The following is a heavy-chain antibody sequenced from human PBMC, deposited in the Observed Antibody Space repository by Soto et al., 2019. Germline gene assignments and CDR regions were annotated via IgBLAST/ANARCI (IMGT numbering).Heavy chain of an antibody. J-gene: IGHJ5*02. CDR2: IYPGDSDT. CDR3: ARRLGYCSGCSCHNWFDP. D-gene: IGHD2-15*01. CDR1: GYSFTSYW. V-gene: IGHV5-51*01. Sequence: GESLKISCKGSGYSFTSYWIGWVRQMPGKGLEWMGIIYPGDSDTRYSPSFQGQVTISADKSISTAYLQWSSLKASDTAMYYCARRLGYCSGCSCHNWFDPWGQGTLVTVSS.